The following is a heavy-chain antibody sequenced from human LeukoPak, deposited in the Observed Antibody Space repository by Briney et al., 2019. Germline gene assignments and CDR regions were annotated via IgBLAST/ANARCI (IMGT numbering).Heavy chain of an antibody. J-gene: IGHJ4*02. CDR3: ARYGKVTSAHFDY. D-gene: IGHD2-2*01. V-gene: IGHV4-61*02. CDR1: GGSISSGGYS. CDR2: IYPSGST. Sequence: KASETLSLTCAVSGGSISSGGYSWSWIRQPPGKGLEWIGRIYPSGSTSYTPSLESRVTISVDTSKNQFSLKLTSVTAADTAVYFCARYGKVTSAHFDYWGQGTLVTVSS.